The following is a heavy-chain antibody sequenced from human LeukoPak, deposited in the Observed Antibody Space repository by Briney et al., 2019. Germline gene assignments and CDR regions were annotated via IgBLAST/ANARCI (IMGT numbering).Heavy chain of an antibody. J-gene: IGHJ4*02. D-gene: IGHD4/OR15-4a*01. V-gene: IGHV3-66*04. CDR3: ARRAGAYSHPYDY. CDR1: GFTVSTDY. CDR2: IYSGGST. Sequence: GGSLRLSCAASGFTVSTDYMSCVRQAPGKGLEWVSVIYSGGSTYYADSVKGRFTISRDNSKNTLYLQMNSLRAEDTAVYYCARRAGAYSHPYDYWGQGTLVTVSS.